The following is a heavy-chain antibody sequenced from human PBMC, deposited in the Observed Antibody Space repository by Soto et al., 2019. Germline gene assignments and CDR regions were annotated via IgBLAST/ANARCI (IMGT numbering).Heavy chain of an antibody. V-gene: IGHV3-30*18. CDR2: ISYDGNNK. CDR3: AKGGSGNYLTYYYYYGMDV. Sequence: GESLKISCAASGFSLSNNGMHWVRQAPGKGLEWVAVISYDGNNKYYADSVKGRFTISRDNSKSTVYLEMNNLRAEDTAMYYCAKGGSGNYLTYYYYYGMDVWGQGTTVTVS. CDR1: GFSLSNNG. D-gene: IGHD3-22*01. J-gene: IGHJ6*02.